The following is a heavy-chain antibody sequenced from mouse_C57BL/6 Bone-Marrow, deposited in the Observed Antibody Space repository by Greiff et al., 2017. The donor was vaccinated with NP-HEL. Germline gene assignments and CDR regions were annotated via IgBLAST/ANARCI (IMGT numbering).Heavy chain of an antibody. V-gene: IGHV2-4*01. CDR3: AKNYRGNWGYWYFDV. D-gene: IGHD4-1*01. J-gene: IGHJ1*03. Sequence: VQLQQSGPGLVQPSQSLSITCTVSGFSLTSYGVHWVRQPPGKGLEWLGVIWSGGSTDYNAAFISRLSISKDNSKSQVFFKMNSLQADDTAIYYCAKNYRGNWGYWYFDVWGTGTTVTVSS. CDR1: GFSLTSYG. CDR2: IWSGGST.